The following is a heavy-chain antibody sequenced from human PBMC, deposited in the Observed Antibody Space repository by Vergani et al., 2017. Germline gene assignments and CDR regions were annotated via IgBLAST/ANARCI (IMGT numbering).Heavy chain of an antibody. D-gene: IGHD3-16*01. CDR1: GFTFSSYS. V-gene: IGHV3-21*01. Sequence: EVQLVESGGGLVKPGGSLRLSCAASGFTFSSYSMNWVRQAPGKGLEWVSSISSSSSYINYADSVKGRFTISRDNAKTSLYLQMNSLRAEDTAVYYCARDSPLSITFGGVTSARYFDYWGQGTLVTVSS. CDR3: ARDSPLSITFGGVTSARYFDY. CDR2: ISSSSSYI. J-gene: IGHJ4*02.